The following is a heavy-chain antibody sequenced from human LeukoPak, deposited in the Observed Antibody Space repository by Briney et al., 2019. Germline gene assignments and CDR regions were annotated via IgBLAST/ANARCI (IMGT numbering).Heavy chain of an antibody. CDR1: GFTFSSYA. D-gene: IGHD2-2*01. J-gene: IGHJ4*02. Sequence: PGGSLRLSCAASGFTFSSYAMHWVRQAPGKGLEWVAVISYDGSNKYYADSVKGRFTISRDNSKNTLYLQMNSLRAEDTAVYYCARDPPSWGYCSSTSCPGAIPGGDYWGQGTLVTVSS. CDR2: ISYDGSNK. CDR3: ARDPPSWGYCSSTSCPGAIPGGDY. V-gene: IGHV3-30-3*01.